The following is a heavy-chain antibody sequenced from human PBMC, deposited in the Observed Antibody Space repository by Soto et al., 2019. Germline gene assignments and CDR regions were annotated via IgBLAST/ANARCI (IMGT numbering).Heavy chain of an antibody. CDR3: ARVGAYLGEFDYFDY. CDR2: ISRFSDRT. Sequence: KPGGSLRLSCSASGFNFNSYTMNWVRQAPGKGLEWVSSISRFSDRTYYADSVKGRFAIFRANAENSVYLQVNSLRAEDTAVYYCARVGAYLGEFDYFDYWGQGTPVTVSS. J-gene: IGHJ4*02. D-gene: IGHD3-10*01. CDR1: GFNFNSYT. V-gene: IGHV3-21*06.